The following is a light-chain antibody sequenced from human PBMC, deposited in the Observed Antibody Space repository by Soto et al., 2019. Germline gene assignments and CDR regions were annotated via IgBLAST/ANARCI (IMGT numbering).Light chain of an antibody. V-gene: IGKV3-20*01. J-gene: IGKJ3*01. CDR2: GTS. Sequence: VFPHSPGTLPVSPRARATLSCRASQIVSSNYLACYHQKPGQAPRVRIYGTSIRASGVPERFSGGGSGTDFTLTITRLEPEDFAVYYCQQYGSALFTFGPGTKVDIK. CDR3: QQYGSALFT. CDR1: QIVSSNY.